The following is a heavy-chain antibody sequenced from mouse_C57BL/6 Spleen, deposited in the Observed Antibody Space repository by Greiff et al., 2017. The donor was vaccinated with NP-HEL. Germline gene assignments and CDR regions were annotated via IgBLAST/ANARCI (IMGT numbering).Heavy chain of an antibody. CDR2: IWSGGST. V-gene: IGHV2-2*01. D-gene: IGHD1-1*01. CDR1: GFSLTSYG. J-gene: IGHJ4*01. CDR3: ARKAPYYYGSSYYAMDY. Sequence: QVQLQQSGPGLVQPSQSLSITCTVSGFSLTSYGVHWVRQSPGKGLEWLGVIWSGGSTDYNAALTSRLSISKDNTKSQVFFKMNSLQADDTAIYYCARKAPYYYGSSYYAMDYWGQGTSVTVSS.